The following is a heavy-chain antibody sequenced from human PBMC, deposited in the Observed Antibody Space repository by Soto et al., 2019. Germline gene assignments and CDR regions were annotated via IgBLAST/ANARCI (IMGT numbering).Heavy chain of an antibody. Sequence: EVQLVESGGGLVKPGGSLRLSCAASGFTFSSYSMNWVRQAPGKGLEWVSSISSSSSYIYYADSVKGRFTISRDSAKDSLYLQMNSLREEDTAVYYCARQDRRDMELLSYYCYYYMDVWRQGTTVTVSS. D-gene: IGHD3-10*01. V-gene: IGHV3-21*01. CDR2: ISSSSSYI. J-gene: IGHJ6*03. CDR1: GFTFSSYS. CDR3: ARQDRRDMELLSYYCYYYMDV.